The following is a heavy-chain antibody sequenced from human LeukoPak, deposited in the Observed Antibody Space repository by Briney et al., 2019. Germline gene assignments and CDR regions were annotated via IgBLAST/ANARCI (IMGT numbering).Heavy chain of an antibody. CDR1: GRSFSGYY. V-gene: IGHV4-34*01. Sequence: PSETLSLTCAVYGRSFSGYYWSWIRQPPGKGLEWIGEINHSGSTNYNPSLKSRVTISVDTSKNQFSLKLSSVTAADTAVYYCARGRFLYQAVAGLNVWGQGTLVTVSS. J-gene: IGHJ4*02. CDR3: ARGRFLYQAVAGLNV. CDR2: INHSGST. D-gene: IGHD6-19*01.